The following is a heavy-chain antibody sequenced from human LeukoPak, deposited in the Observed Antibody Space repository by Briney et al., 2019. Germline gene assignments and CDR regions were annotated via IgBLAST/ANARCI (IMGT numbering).Heavy chain of an antibody. Sequence: PGGSLRLSCAASGFTFSSYAMSWVRQAPGKGLEWVSVISGVGGSTYYADSVKGRFTISRDNSKSTLYLQMNRLRAEDTAVYYCSTSRPLQSFDCWGQGTLVTVSS. V-gene: IGHV3-23*01. CDR2: ISGVGGST. D-gene: IGHD4-11*01. CDR3: STSRPLQSFDC. CDR1: GFTFSSYA. J-gene: IGHJ4*02.